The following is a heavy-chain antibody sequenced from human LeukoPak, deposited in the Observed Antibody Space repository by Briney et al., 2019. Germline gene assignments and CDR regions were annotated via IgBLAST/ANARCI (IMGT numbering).Heavy chain of an antibody. CDR1: GFTFSSYG. CDR2: IWYDGSNK. CDR3: ARDAIAAAGPDY. D-gene: IGHD6-13*01. J-gene: IGHJ4*02. V-gene: IGHV3-33*01. Sequence: PGRSLRLSCAASGFTFSSYGMHWVRQAPGKGLEWVAVIWYDGSNKYYADSVKGRFTISRDNSKNTLYLQMNSLRAEDTAVYYCARDAIAAAGPDYWGQGTLVTVSS.